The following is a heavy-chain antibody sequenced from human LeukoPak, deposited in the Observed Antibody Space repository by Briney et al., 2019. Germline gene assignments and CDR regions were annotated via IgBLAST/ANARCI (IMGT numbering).Heavy chain of an antibody. Sequence: GGSLRLSCAASGFTFSSYAMSWVRQAPGKGLEWVSAISGSGGSTYYVDSVKGRFTISRDNSKNTLYLQMNSLRAEDTAVYYCAKELHRYYYYGMDVWGQGTTVTVSS. CDR1: GFTFSSYA. CDR2: ISGSGGST. CDR3: AKELHRYYYYGMDV. V-gene: IGHV3-23*01. J-gene: IGHJ6*02.